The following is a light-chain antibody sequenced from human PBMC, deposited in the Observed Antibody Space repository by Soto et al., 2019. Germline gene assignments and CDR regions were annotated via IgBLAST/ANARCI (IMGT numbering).Light chain of an antibody. Sequence: EIVLTQSPGTLSLSPGERATLSCRASQSVSGIYLAWYQQKPGQAPRLLIYGASSRATGIPDRFSGSGSGTDFTLTISRLEPEDFAVYYCQQFGGSPYTFGQGTRLEIK. CDR1: QSVSGIY. J-gene: IGKJ2*01. V-gene: IGKV3-20*01. CDR3: QQFGGSPYT. CDR2: GAS.